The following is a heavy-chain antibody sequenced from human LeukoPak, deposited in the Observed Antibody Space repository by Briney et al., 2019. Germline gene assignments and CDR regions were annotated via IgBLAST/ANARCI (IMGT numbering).Heavy chain of an antibody. Sequence: GASVKVSCKASGGTFNSYAISWVRQAPGQGLEWMGGIIPIFGTANYAQKFQGRVTITADESTSTAYMELSSLRSEDTAVYYCARNDYGDFTLSYWGQGTLVTVSS. D-gene: IGHD4-17*01. CDR1: GGTFNSYA. CDR3: ARNDYGDFTLSY. CDR2: IIPIFGTA. V-gene: IGHV1-69*01. J-gene: IGHJ4*02.